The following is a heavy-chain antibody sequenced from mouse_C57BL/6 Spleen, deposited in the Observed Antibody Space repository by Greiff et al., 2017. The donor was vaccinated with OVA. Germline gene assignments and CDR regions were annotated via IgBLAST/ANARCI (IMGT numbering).Heavy chain of an antibody. CDR3: ARHHSNSAWFAY. J-gene: IGHJ3*01. V-gene: IGHV5-6*01. D-gene: IGHD2-5*01. CDR2: ISSGGSYT. Sequence: EVMLVESGGDLVKPGGSLKLSCAASGFTFSSYGMSWVRQTPDKRLEWVATISSGGSYTYYPDSVKGRFTISRDNAKNTLYLQMSSLKSEDTAMYYCARHHSNSAWFAYWGQGTLVTVSA. CDR1: GFTFSSYG.